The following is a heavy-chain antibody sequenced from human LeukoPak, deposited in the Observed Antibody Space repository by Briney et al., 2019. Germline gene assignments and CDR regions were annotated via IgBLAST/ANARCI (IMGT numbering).Heavy chain of an antibody. CDR1: GFTFSSYG. CDR3: AKDRGSYYYDSSGYYAPLDY. Sequence: PGGSLRLSCAASGFTFSSYGMSWVRQSPGRGLEWVSAISGSGGSTYYADSVKGRFTISRDNSKNTLYLQMDSLRAEDTAVYYCAKDRGSYYYDSSGYYAPLDYWGQGTLVTVSS. J-gene: IGHJ4*02. CDR2: ISGSGGST. V-gene: IGHV3-23*01. D-gene: IGHD3-22*01.